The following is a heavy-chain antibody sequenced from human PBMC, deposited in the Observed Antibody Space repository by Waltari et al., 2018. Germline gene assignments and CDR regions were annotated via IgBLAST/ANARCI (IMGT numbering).Heavy chain of an antibody. CDR1: GYSISSGYY. D-gene: IGHD4-17*01. CDR2: IYHSGST. CDR3: ASYGDYDAFDI. J-gene: IGHJ3*02. V-gene: IGHV4-38-2*01. Sequence: QVQLQESGPGLVKPSETLSLTCAVSGYSISSGYYWGWIRQPPGKGLEWIGSIYHSGSTYYNPSLKSRVTISVDTSKNQFSLKLSSVTAADTAVYYCASYGDYDAFDIWGQGTMVTVSS.